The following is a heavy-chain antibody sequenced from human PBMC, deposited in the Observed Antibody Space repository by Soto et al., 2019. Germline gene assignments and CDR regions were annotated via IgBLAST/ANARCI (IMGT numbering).Heavy chain of an antibody. CDR2: FDPEDGET. V-gene: IGHV1-24*01. D-gene: IGHD3-16*01. CDR1: GYTLTELS. CDR3: AILLIRGEGGGGRWGFDY. J-gene: IGHJ4*02. Sequence: ASVKVSCKVSGYTLTELSMHWVRQAPGKGLEWMGGFDPEDGETIYAQKFQGRVTMTEDTSTDTAYMELSSLRSEDTAVYYCAILLIRGEGGGGRWGFDYWGQGTLVTVSS.